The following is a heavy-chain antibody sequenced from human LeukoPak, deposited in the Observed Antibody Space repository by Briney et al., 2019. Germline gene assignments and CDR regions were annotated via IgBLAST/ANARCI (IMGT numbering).Heavy chain of an antibody. Sequence: GGSLRLSCAASGFTFSSYAMSWVRQAPGKGLEWVAAISGSGGSTYYADSVKGRFTISRDNSKNTLYLQMNSLRAEDTAVYYCAKGGTVTTKNFDYWGQGTLVTVSS. D-gene: IGHD4-17*01. CDR2: ISGSGGST. J-gene: IGHJ4*02. CDR3: AKGGTVTTKNFDY. V-gene: IGHV3-23*01. CDR1: GFTFSSYA.